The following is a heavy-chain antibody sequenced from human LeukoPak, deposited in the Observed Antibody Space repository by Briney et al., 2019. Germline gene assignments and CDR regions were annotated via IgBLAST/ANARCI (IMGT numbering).Heavy chain of an antibody. V-gene: IGHV3-74*01. CDR3: AREFRKSVGWYFDL. Sequence: GGSLRLSCVASGFAFRNYWMHWVRQAPGKGLVWVSRINNEDSRTGYADSVKGRFTISRDNAKNTLYLQMSSLRAEDTAVYYCAREFRKSVGWYFDLWGRGTLVTVSS. CDR1: GFAFRNYW. J-gene: IGHJ2*01. CDR2: INNEDSRT.